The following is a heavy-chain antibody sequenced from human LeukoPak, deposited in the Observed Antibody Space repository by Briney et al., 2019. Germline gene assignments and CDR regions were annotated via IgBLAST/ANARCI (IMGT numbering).Heavy chain of an antibody. CDR2: IYYSGST. J-gene: IGHJ4*02. D-gene: IGHD6-19*01. CDR1: GGSFSANY. CDR3: AREVDSSGSIGY. Sequence: SETLSLTCAVSGGSFSANYWSWIRQPPGKGLEWIGSIYYSGSTYYNPSLKSRVTISVDTSKDQFSLKLSSVTAADTAVYYCAREVDSSGSIGYWGQGTLVTVSS. V-gene: IGHV4-34*01.